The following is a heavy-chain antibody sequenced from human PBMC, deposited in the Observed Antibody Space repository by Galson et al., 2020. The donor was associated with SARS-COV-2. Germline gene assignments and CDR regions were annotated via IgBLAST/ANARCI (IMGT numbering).Heavy chain of an antibody. V-gene: IGHV3-49*04. CDR3: TRDDFWSGYLDY. CDR2: IRSKAYGGTT. J-gene: IGHJ4*02. D-gene: IGHD3-3*01. Sequence: TGGSLRLSCTASGFTFGDYAMSWVRQAPGKGLEWVGFIRSKAYGGTTESAASVKGRFTISRDDSKSIAYLQMNSLKTEDTAVYYCTRDDFWSGYLDYWGQGTLVTVSS. CDR1: GFTFGDYA.